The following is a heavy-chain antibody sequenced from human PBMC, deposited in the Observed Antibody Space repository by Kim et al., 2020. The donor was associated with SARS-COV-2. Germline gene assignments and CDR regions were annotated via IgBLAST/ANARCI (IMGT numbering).Heavy chain of an antibody. CDR3: MLTRWVWIWAH. CDR1: GFTFTGYA. J-gene: IGHJ4*01. D-gene: IGHD2-2*03. Sequence: GGSLRLSCTTSGFTFTGYAMSWVRQAPGKGLVWVSSIDGSDATTYYVDSLKGRFTISSHNSKNTLYFQMSNFRADVTAVYYCMLTRWVWIWAHCGHGTL. V-gene: IGHV3-23*01. CDR2: IDGSDATT.